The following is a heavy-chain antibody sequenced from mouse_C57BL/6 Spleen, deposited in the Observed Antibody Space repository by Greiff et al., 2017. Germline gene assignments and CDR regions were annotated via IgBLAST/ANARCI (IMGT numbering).Heavy chain of an antibody. D-gene: IGHD2-2*01. J-gene: IGHJ2*01. CDR2: IDPSDSET. Sequence: QVQLKQPGAELVRPGSSVKLSCKASGYTFTSYWMHWVKQRPIQGLEWIGNIDPSDSETHYNQKFKDKATVTVDKSSSTAYMQLSSLTSEDSAVYFCASGSYYFDDWGQGTTLTVST. CDR3: ASGSYYFDD. V-gene: IGHV1-52*01. CDR1: GYTFTSYW.